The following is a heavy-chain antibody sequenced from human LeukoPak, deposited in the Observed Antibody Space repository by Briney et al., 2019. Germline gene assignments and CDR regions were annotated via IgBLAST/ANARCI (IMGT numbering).Heavy chain of an antibody. CDR2: INHSGST. CDR1: GGSFSGYY. J-gene: IGHJ4*02. D-gene: IGHD2-2*01. CDR3: ANLFRYCSGTSCTIARADADDY. V-gene: IGHV4-34*01. Sequence: SETLSLTCAVYGGSFSGYYWSWIRQPPGKGLEWIGEINHSGSTNYNPSLKSRVTISVDTSKNHFSLKLSSVTAADTAVYYCANLFRYCSGTSCTIARADADDYWGQGTLVTVSS.